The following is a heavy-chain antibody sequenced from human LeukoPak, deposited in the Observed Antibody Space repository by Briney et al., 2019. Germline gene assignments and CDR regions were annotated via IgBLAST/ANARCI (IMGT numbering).Heavy chain of an antibody. D-gene: IGHD3-22*01. J-gene: IGHJ3*02. V-gene: IGHV1-69*05. Sequence: SVKVSCKASGGTFSSYAISWVRQAPGQGLEWMGGIIPIFGTANYAQKLQGRVTMTTDTSTSTTYMELRSLRSDDTAVYYCARDTRWYYDSSGLDAFDIWGQGTMVTVSS. CDR1: GGTFSSYA. CDR3: ARDTRWYYDSSGLDAFDI. CDR2: IIPIFGTA.